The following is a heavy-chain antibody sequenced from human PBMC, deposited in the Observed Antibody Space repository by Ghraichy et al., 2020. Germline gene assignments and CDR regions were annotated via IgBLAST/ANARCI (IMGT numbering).Heavy chain of an antibody. Sequence: ASVKVSCKASGYTFTGYYMHWVRQAPGQGLEWMGWINPNSGGTNYAQKFQGRVTMTRDTSISTAYMELSRLRSDDTAVYYCARVTDYDFPDYYYGMDVWGQGTTVTVSS. J-gene: IGHJ6*02. D-gene: IGHD4-17*01. CDR1: GYTFTGYY. V-gene: IGHV1-2*02. CDR2: INPNSGGT. CDR3: ARVTDYDFPDYYYGMDV.